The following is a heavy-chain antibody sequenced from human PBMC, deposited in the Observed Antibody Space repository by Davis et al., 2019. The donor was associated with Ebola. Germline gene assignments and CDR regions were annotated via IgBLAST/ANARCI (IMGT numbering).Heavy chain of an antibody. J-gene: IGHJ6*02. D-gene: IGHD6-13*01. CDR3: AGDFSSWYPFGVEDYYYGMDV. Sequence: SVKVSCKASVGTFSSYAISWVRQAPGQGLEWMGGIIPIFGTANYAQKFQGRVTITTEESTSTAYMELSSLRSEDTAVYYCAGDFSSWYPFGVEDYYYGMDVWGQGTTVTVSS. V-gene: IGHV1-69*05. CDR2: IIPIFGTA. CDR1: VGTFSSYA.